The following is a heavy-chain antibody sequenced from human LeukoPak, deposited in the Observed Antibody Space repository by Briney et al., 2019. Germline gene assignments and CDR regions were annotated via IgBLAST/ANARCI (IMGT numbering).Heavy chain of an antibody. CDR1: GFTFSSYW. Sequence: GGSLRLSCAASGFTFSSYWMSWVRQAPGKGVEWVANIKQDGSEKYYVDSVKGRFTISRDNAKNSLYLQMNSLRAEDTAVYYCARLVVPAATENWFDPWGQGTLVTVSS. D-gene: IGHD2-2*01. CDR2: IKQDGSEK. V-gene: IGHV3-7*01. J-gene: IGHJ5*02. CDR3: ARLVVPAATENWFDP.